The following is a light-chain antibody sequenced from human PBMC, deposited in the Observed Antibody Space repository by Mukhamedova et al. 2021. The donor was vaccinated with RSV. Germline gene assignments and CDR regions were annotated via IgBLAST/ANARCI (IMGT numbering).Light chain of an antibody. Sequence: YNYVSWYQQFPGKVPKLMIFDVNNRPSGVSIRFSGSKSGNTASLTISGLRAEDEADYYCSSYTTSSTVVFGGGTKLTVL. CDR3: SSYTTSSTVV. J-gene: IGLJ2*01. CDR2: DVN. CDR1: YNY. V-gene: IGLV2-14*03.